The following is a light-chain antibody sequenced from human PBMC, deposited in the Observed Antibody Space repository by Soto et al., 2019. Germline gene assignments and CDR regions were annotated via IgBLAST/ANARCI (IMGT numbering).Light chain of an antibody. CDR3: SSYTSSSTLV. J-gene: IGLJ3*02. CDR2: EVS. Sequence: QSALTQPASVSGSPGQSVTISCTGTSSDIGAYNYVSWYQQYPDKVPRLIIYEVSHRPSGISQRFSGSKSGNTASLTIFGLQAEDEADYYCSSYTSSSTLVFGGGTKLTVL. CDR1: SSDIGAYNY. V-gene: IGLV2-14*03.